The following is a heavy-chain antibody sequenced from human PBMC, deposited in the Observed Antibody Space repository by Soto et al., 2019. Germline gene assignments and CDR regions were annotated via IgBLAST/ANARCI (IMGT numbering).Heavy chain of an antibody. CDR2: ISSRSTYI. D-gene: IGHD2-2*01. CDR3: ARVAAHCSSPTCYSNY. CDR1: GFAFRNYS. V-gene: IGHV3-21*01. J-gene: IGHJ4*02. Sequence: EVHLVESGGGLAERGGSLRLSCAASGFAFRNYSMDWARLAPGKGLEWVSFISSRSTYIYYAESVKGRFTISIDDAENTLSLQMSSLRPEDTAVYYCARVAAHCSSPTCYSNYWGQGVLVTVSS.